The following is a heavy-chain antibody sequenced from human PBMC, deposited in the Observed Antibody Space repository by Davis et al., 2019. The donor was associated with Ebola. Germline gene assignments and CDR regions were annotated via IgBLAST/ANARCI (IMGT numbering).Heavy chain of an antibody. J-gene: IGHJ4*01. Sequence: SCKASGYTFTGYYMHWVRQAPGMGLVWVSRMNSADSSTIYADSAKGRFITSRDNAKNTFYLQLNNVSAEDTAVYYCARHVVPYYLDYWGRGTLVTVSS. V-gene: IGHV3-74*01. CDR2: MNSADSST. CDR3: ARHVVPYYLDY. CDR1: GYTFTGYY. D-gene: IGHD3-16*01.